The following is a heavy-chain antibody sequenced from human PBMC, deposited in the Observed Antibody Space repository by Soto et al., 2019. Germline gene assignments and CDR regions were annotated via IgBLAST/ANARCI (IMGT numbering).Heavy chain of an antibody. V-gene: IGHV1-2*04. J-gene: IGHJ3*02. Sequence: GASVQGACKASGYTFPGYYMHWVRQAPGQGLEWMGWINPNSGGTNYAQKFQGWVTMTRDTSISTAYMELSRLRSDDTAVYYCARARCPDYVCGAFDIWGQGTMVTVS. CDR2: INPNSGGT. D-gene: IGHD4-17*01. CDR3: ARARCPDYVCGAFDI. CDR1: GYTFPGYY.